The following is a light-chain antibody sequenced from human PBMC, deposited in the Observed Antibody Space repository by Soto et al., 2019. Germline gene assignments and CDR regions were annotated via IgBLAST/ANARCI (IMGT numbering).Light chain of an antibody. V-gene: IGKV1-39*01. CDR1: QTISTY. J-gene: IGKJ2*01. CDR2: AAS. Sequence: DIQMTQSPSSLSASVGDRVTITCRASQTISTYLNWYQQKPGKAPTLLIYAASRLQSGVPSRFSGSGSGTDFTLTISSLQPEDFATDYCQQSHSIPYTFGQGTKLEIK. CDR3: QQSHSIPYT.